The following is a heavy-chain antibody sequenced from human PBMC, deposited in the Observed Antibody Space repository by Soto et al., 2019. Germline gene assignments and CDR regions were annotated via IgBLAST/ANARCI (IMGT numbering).Heavy chain of an antibody. CDR1: GYTLSRYG. D-gene: IGHD6-25*01. V-gene: IGHV1-18*01. CDR2: ISGYNGDT. Sequence: ASVKVSCKASGYTLSRYGISWVRQAPGQGLEWMGWISGYNGDTKYAQKVQGRVTMTIDTSTYTAYMELRSLTSDDTAVYYCTTGAIAATTPILDYYGMDVWGQRTTVTVSS. CDR3: TTGAIAATTPILDYYGMDV. J-gene: IGHJ6*02.